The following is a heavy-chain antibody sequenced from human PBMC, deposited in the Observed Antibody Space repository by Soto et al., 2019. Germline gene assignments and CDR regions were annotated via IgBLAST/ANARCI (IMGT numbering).Heavy chain of an antibody. CDR2: ISDDGARI. D-gene: IGHD3-16*01. CDR3: ARGNRTSSPATGAL. V-gene: IGHV3-74*01. CDR1: GFAFDQYW. J-gene: IGHJ4*02. Sequence: GGSLRLSCVASGFAFDQYWMHWVRQAAGKGLEWVSRISDDGARIDYADFVKGRFTIARDNAKNTLFLQMRSLRGEDTAVYYCARGNRTSSPATGALWGRGDLVTGSS.